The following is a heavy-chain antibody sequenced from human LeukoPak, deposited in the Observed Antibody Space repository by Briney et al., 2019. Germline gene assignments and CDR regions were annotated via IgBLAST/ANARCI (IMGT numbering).Heavy chain of an antibody. CDR3: ARHAYKWQWLVVFDY. D-gene: IGHD6-19*01. CDR2: IYYSGST. J-gene: IGHJ4*02. CDR1: GGSISSSSYY. Sequence: SETLSLTCTVSGGSISSSSYYWGWIRQPPGKGLEWIGSIYYSGSTYYNPSLKSRVTISVDTSKNQFSLKLSSVTAPDTAVYYCARHAYKWQWLVVFDYWGQGTLVTVSS. V-gene: IGHV4-39*01.